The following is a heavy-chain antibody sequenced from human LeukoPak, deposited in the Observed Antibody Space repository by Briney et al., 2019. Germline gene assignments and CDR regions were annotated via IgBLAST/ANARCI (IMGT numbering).Heavy chain of an antibody. V-gene: IGHV4-59*01. CDR2: ISYSGST. D-gene: IGHD6-19*01. Sequence: SETLSLTCTVSGGSISNYYWSWIRQPPGKGLEWIAYISYSGSTNYNPSLKSRVTISRDTSKNQFSLKLTSVTAADTAVYYCARGLSHSYYYMDVWGKGTTVTISS. CDR3: ARGLSHSYYYMDV. J-gene: IGHJ6*03. CDR1: GGSISNYY.